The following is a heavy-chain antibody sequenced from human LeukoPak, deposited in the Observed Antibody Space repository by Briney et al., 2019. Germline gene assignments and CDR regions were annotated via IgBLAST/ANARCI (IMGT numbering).Heavy chain of an antibody. CDR3: AGDSEYYYGSGSWFDP. CDR2: IYYSGST. CDR1: GGSISSSSYY. J-gene: IGHJ5*02. V-gene: IGHV4-39*07. D-gene: IGHD3-10*01. Sequence: SETLSLTCTVSGGSISSSSYYWGWIRQPPGKGLEWIGSIYYSGSTYYNPSLKSRVTISVDTSKNQFSLKLSSVTAADTAVYYCAGDSEYYYGSGSWFDPWGQGTLVTVSS.